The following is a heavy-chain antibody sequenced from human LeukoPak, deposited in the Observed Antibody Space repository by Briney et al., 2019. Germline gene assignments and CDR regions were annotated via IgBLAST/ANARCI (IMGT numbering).Heavy chain of an antibody. CDR1: GYTFTSSG. CDR2: ISTYTGYS. V-gene: IGHV1-18*01. Sequence: ASVKVSCKASGYTFTSSGISWVRQAPGQGHDWMGWISTYTGYSKYAQKLQGRVIMTADTCTSTAYMELSSLRSVDTAVYYCAENSGGGYSYYWGQETLVTVSS. J-gene: IGHJ4*02. CDR3: AENSGGGYSYY. D-gene: IGHD6-19*01.